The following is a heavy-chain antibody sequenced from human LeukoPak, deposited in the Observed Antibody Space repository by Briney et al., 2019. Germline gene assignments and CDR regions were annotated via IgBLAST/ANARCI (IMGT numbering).Heavy chain of an antibody. CDR3: ARPTATTRAKWFDP. J-gene: IGHJ5*02. D-gene: IGHD1-1*01. CDR1: GGSFSGYY. CDR2: INHSGST. V-gene: IGHV4-34*01. Sequence: SETLSLTCAVYGGSFSGYYWSWIRQPPGKGLEWIGEINHSGSTNHNPSLKSRVTISVDTSKNQFSLKLSSVTAADTAVYYCARPTATTRAKWFDPWGQGTLVTVSS.